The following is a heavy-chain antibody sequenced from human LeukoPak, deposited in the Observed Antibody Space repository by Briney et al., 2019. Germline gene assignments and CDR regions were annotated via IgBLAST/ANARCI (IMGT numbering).Heavy chain of an antibody. CDR3: ARSHYFDSSGYYSGYYFDY. J-gene: IGHJ4*02. Sequence: GESLKISCKGSGYSFTNYWIGWVRQMPGKGLEWMGIIYPGDSDTRYSPSFQGQGTISADKSSSTAYLQWSSLKASDTAMYYCARSHYFDSSGYYSGYYFDYWGQGTLVTVSS. CDR2: IYPGDSDT. D-gene: IGHD3-22*01. V-gene: IGHV5-51*01. CDR1: GYSFTNYW.